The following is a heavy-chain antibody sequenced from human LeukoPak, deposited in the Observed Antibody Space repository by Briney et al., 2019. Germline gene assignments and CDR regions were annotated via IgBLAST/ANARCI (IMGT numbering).Heavy chain of an antibody. J-gene: IGHJ5*02. V-gene: IGHV4-59*12. D-gene: IGHD6-13*01. Sequence: SETLSLTCTVSGGSISSYYWSWIRQPPGKGLEWIGYIYYSGSTNYNPSLKSRVTISVDTSKNQFSLKLSSVTAADTAVYYCARGPIAAAVSNWFDPWGQGTLVTVSS. CDR3: ARGPIAAAVSNWFDP. CDR1: GGSISSYY. CDR2: IYYSGST.